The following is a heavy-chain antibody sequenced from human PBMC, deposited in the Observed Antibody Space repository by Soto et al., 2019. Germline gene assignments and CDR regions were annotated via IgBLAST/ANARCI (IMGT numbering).Heavy chain of an antibody. Sequence: VQLVQSGAEVKKPGSSVRVSCETSGDTFTSHTVNWLRQAPGQGLEWMGGIIPVFGSPNYAEKFQGRLTITAHTSTNTAYMELRRLKSEDTAVYFCARDITGTNNWFDPWGQGTLVTVSS. J-gene: IGHJ5*02. CDR1: GDTFTSHT. CDR3: ARDITGTNNWFDP. V-gene: IGHV1-69*06. CDR2: IIPVFGSP. D-gene: IGHD1-7*01.